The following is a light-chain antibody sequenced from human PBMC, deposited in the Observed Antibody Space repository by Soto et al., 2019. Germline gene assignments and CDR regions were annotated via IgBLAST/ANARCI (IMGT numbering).Light chain of an antibody. CDR1: SSDVGDYDF. Sequence: QSVLTQPASVSGSPGQSITISCTGTSSDVGDYDFVSWYQQYPGKAPKLIIYDVYNRPSGVSLRFSGSKSGNTASLTIFGLQAEDDADYYCCSHPFTNTHVVFGAGTKLTVL. J-gene: IGLJ2*01. CDR2: DVY. CDR3: CSHPFTNTHVV. V-gene: IGLV2-14*01.